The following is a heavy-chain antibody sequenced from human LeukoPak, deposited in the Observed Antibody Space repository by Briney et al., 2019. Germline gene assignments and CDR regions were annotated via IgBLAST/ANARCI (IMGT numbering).Heavy chain of an antibody. CDR2: ITTSGTTT. CDR3: ARDGDITPTDV. D-gene: IGHD2-15*01. CDR1: GFTFSSYK. Sequence: QPGGSLRLSCAASGFTFSSYKMIWVRQAPGKGLEWVSYITTSGTTTYYADSLKGRFTISRDNAKNSLYLQMNSLRAEDTAVYYCARDGDITPTDVWGQGTTVTVSS. J-gene: IGHJ6*02. V-gene: IGHV3-48*03.